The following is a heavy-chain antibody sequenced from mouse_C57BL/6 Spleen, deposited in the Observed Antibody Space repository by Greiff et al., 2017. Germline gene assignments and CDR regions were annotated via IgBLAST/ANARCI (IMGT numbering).Heavy chain of an antibody. Sequence: QVQLQQPGAELVMPGASVKLSCKASGYTFTSYWMHWVKQRPGQGLEWIGEIDPSDSYTNYNQKFKGKSTLTVDKSSSTAYMQLSSLTSEDSAVYYCARMYYYGSAMDYWGQGTSVTVSS. D-gene: IGHD1-1*01. CDR3: ARMYYYGSAMDY. CDR2: IDPSDSYT. J-gene: IGHJ4*01. CDR1: GYTFTSYW. V-gene: IGHV1-69*01.